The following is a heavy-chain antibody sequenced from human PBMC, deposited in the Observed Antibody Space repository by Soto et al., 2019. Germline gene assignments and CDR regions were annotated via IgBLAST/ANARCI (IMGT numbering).Heavy chain of an antibody. CDR1: GDSISSSNW. J-gene: IGHJ4*02. V-gene: IGHV4-4*02. CDR3: ARHFSVDYFDY. CDR2: IYHSGST. Sequence: SETLSLTCAVSGDSISSSNWWSWVRQPPGKGLEWIGEIYHSGSTNYNPSLKSRVTVSVDKSKNQFSLNLISVTAADTAVYYCARHFSVDYFDYWGQGALVTVSS.